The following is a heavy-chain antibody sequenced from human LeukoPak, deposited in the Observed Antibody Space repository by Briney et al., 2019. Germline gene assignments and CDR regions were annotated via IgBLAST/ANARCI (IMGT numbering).Heavy chain of an antibody. CDR2: IYYSGST. V-gene: IGHV4-59*01. J-gene: IGHJ4*02. CDR3: ARGGFSFDL. D-gene: IGHD3-10*01. Sequence: SETLSHTCTVSGGSITNYYWSWIRQPPGKGLEWIGYIYYSGSTDYNPSLKSRVTISVDTSNNQFSLKLSSVTAADTAVYYCARGGFSFDLWGQGTLVTVSS. CDR1: GGSITNYY.